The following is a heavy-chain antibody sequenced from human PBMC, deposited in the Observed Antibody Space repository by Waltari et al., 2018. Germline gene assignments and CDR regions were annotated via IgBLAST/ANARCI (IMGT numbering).Heavy chain of an antibody. Sequence: QVQLQESGPGLVKPSETLSLTCAVSGYSISSGYYWGWIRQPPGKGLEWIGSIYHSGSTYYNPSLKSRVTISVDTSKNQFSLKLSSVTAADTAVYYCASIAARPNYFDYWGQGTLVTVSS. CDR2: IYHSGST. J-gene: IGHJ4*02. D-gene: IGHD6-6*01. CDR3: ASIAARPNYFDY. CDR1: GYSISSGYY. V-gene: IGHV4-38-2*01.